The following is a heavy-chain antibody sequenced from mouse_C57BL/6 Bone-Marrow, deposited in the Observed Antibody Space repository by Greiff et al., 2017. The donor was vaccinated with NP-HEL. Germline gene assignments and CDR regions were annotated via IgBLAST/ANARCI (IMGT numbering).Heavy chain of an antibody. J-gene: IGHJ3*01. D-gene: IGHD1-1*01. Sequence: QVQLQQPGAELVMPGASVKMSCKASGYTFTSYWMHWVKQRPGQGLEWIGEIDPSDSYTNYNQKFKGKSTLTVDTSSSTAYMQLSSLTSEDSAVYYCAREGAFYYGSSWFAYWGQGTLVTVSA. V-gene: IGHV1-69*01. CDR3: AREGAFYYGSSWFAY. CDR1: GYTFTSYW. CDR2: IDPSDSYT.